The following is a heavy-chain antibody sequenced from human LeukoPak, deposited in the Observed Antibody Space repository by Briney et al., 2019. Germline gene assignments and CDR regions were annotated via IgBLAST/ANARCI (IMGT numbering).Heavy chain of an antibody. Sequence: GGSLRLSCAASGFTFSSYSMDWVRQAPGKGLEWVSSISSSSSYIYYADSVKGRFTISRDNAKNSLYLQMNSLRAEDTAVYYCAILVLRNYDSSGYYAPGVYFDYWGQGTLVTVSS. J-gene: IGHJ4*02. CDR3: AILVLRNYDSSGYYAPGVYFDY. CDR2: ISSSSSYI. CDR1: GFTFSSYS. D-gene: IGHD3-22*01. V-gene: IGHV3-21*01.